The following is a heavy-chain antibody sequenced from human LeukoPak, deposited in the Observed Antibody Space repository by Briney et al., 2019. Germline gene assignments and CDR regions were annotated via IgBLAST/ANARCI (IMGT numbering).Heavy chain of an antibody. CDR1: GGSISSSSYY. D-gene: IGHD6-19*01. CDR2: IYYSGST. CDR3: ARGINGAKWLVPYYFDY. J-gene: IGHJ4*01. V-gene: IGHV4-39*02. Sequence: PSETLSLTCTVSGGSISSSSYYWGWIRQPPGKGLEGIGSIYYSGSTYYNPSLKSRVTISVDTSKSLFSLKLSSVTAADTAVYYCARGINGAKWLVPYYFDYWGHGTLVTVSS.